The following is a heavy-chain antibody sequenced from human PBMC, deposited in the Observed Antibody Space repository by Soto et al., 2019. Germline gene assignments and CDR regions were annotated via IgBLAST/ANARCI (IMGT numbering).Heavy chain of an antibody. V-gene: IGHV1-69*13. CDR3: ASIVVVTAIPYYFDY. J-gene: IGHJ4*02. Sequence: SVKVSCKASGGTFSSYAISWVRQAPGQGLEWMGGIIPIFGTANYAQKFQGRVTITADESTSTAYMELSSLRSEDTAVYYCASIVVVTAIPYYFDYWGQGTLVTVSS. CDR2: IIPIFGTA. D-gene: IGHD2-21*02. CDR1: GGTFSSYA.